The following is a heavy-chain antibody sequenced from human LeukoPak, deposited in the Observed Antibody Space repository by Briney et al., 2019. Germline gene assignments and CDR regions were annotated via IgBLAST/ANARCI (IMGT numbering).Heavy chain of an antibody. CDR3: ARDSGYM. CDR2: IGSTSDHI. Sequence: GGSLRLSCAASGFTFSTYSMNWVRQAPGKGLEWVSSIGSTSDHIYYADSVKGRFTISRDNSKNTLYLQMNSLRAEDTAVYYCARDSGYMGGQGTLVTVSS. V-gene: IGHV3-21*01. D-gene: IGHD3-16*02. CDR1: GFTFSTYS. J-gene: IGHJ4*02.